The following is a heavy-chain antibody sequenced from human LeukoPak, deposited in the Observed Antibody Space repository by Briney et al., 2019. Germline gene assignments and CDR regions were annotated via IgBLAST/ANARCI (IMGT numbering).Heavy chain of an antibody. J-gene: IGHJ4*02. CDR3: ATIGDRRTGELYRIDY. CDR2: VSYDGSNK. V-gene: IGHV3-30-3*01. Sequence: GGSLRLSCAPSGFTFSSYAMHWVRQAPGKGLEWVAVVSYDGSNKYYADSVTGRFTISRDNSKNTLFLQMNSLRAEDAAVYYCATIGDRRTGELYRIDYWGQGTLVTVSS. D-gene: IGHD7-27*01. CDR1: GFTFSSYA.